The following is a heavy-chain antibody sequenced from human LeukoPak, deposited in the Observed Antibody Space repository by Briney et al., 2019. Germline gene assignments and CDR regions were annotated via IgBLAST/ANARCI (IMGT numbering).Heavy chain of an antibody. V-gene: IGHV4-59*01. CDR1: GGSISSYY. J-gene: IGHJ3*02. D-gene: IGHD5-24*01. Sequence: PSETPSLTRTVSGGSISSYYWSWIRQPPGKGLEWIGHIYYSGSTNYNPSLKSRVTISVDTSKNQFSLKLSSVTAADTAVYYCARAGRWLQLSVGAFDIWGQGTMVTVSS. CDR2: IYYSGST. CDR3: ARAGRWLQLSVGAFDI.